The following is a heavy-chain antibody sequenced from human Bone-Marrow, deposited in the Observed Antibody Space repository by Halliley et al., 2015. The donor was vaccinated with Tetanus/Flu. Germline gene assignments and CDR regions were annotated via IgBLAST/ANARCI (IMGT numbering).Heavy chain of an antibody. D-gene: IGHD3-3*01. Sequence: PGQGLGWVAYIYDSGTANSTPSLKSRLAISVDTSKNQFSLKLTSVTAADTAVYYCARFWSGFDYWGQGTPVTVSS. V-gene: IGHV4-59*13. J-gene: IGHJ4*02. CDR2: IYDSGTA. CDR3: ARFWSGFDY.